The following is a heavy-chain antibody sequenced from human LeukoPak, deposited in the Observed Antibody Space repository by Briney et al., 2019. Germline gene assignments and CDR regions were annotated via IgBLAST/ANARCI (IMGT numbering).Heavy chain of an antibody. J-gene: IGHJ4*02. Sequence: PGRSLRLSCAASGFTFDDYAMHWVRQAPGKGLEWVSGISWNSGSIGYADSVKGRFTISRDNSKNTLYLQMNSLRAEDTAVYYCAKDRCSSTSCYFDYWGQGTLVTVSS. V-gene: IGHV3-9*01. CDR3: AKDRCSSTSCYFDY. D-gene: IGHD2-2*01. CDR1: GFTFDDYA. CDR2: ISWNSGSI.